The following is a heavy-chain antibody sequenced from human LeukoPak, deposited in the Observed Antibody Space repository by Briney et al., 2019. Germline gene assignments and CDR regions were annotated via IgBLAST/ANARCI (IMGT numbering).Heavy chain of an antibody. CDR1: GFTFSANY. CDR3: ARDLNYYDSSGYGH. CDR2: IYSGGSP. D-gene: IGHD3-22*01. V-gene: IGHV3-53*01. Sequence: GGSLRLSCAASGFTFSANYMSWVRQAPGKGLEWVSVIYSGGSPYYADSVKGRFTNSRDNSKNTLYLQMNSLRAEDTAVYYCARDLNYYDSSGYGHWGQGTLVTVSS. J-gene: IGHJ4*02.